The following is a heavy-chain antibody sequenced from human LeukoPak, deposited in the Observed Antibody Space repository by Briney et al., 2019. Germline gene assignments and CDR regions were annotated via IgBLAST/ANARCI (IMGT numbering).Heavy chain of an antibody. CDR3: AREGRMGTADAFDV. D-gene: IGHD1-14*01. CDR2: VGIAGDT. Sequence: GTSLRLSCAASGFTFNNYEMHWVRQTAGKGLEWVSAVGIAGDTFYAGSVKGRFSISRDNAESSLFLQMNSLRAGDTAVYYCAREGRMGTADAFDVWGQGTMVTVSS. V-gene: IGHV3-13*01. CDR1: GFTFNNYE. J-gene: IGHJ3*01.